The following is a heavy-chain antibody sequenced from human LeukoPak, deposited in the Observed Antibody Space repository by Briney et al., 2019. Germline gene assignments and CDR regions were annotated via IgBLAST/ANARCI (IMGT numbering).Heavy chain of an antibody. CDR3: ARKSIAARRRGGAFDI. Sequence: SVKVSCKASGGTFSSYAISWVRQAPGQGLEWMGRIIPILGIANYAQKFQGRVTITTDESTSTAYMELSSLRSEDTAVYYCARKSIAARRRGGAFDIWGQGTMVTVSS. CDR2: IIPILGIA. V-gene: IGHV1-69*04. D-gene: IGHD6-6*01. J-gene: IGHJ3*02. CDR1: GGTFSSYA.